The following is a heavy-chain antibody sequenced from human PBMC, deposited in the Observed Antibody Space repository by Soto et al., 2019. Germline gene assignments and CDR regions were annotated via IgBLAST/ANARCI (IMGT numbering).Heavy chain of an antibody. Sequence: PGESLKISCXGSGYSFTSYWISWVRQMPGKGLEWMGRIDPSDSYTNYSPSFQGHVTISADKSISTAYLQWSSLKASDTAMYYCARHPLSYDILTGYSSLGMDVWGQGTTVTVSS. J-gene: IGHJ6*02. V-gene: IGHV5-10-1*01. D-gene: IGHD3-9*01. CDR3: ARHPLSYDILTGYSSLGMDV. CDR2: IDPSDSYT. CDR1: GYSFTSYW.